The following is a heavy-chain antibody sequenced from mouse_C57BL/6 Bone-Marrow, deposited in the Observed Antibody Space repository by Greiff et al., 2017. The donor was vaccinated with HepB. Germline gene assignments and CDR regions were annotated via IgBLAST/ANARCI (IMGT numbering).Heavy chain of an antibody. D-gene: IGHD2-4*01. Sequence: VQLQQSGPELVKPGASVKISCKASGYTFTDYYMNWVKQSHGKSLEWIGDINPNNGGTSYNQKFKGKATLTVDKSSSTAYMELRSLTSEDSAVYYCARMENYGGAMDYWGQGTSVTVSS. CDR2: INPNNGGT. J-gene: IGHJ4*01. CDR3: ARMENYGGAMDY. V-gene: IGHV1-26*01. CDR1: GYTFTDYY.